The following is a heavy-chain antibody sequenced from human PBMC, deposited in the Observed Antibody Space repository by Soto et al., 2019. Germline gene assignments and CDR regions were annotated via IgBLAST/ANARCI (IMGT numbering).Heavy chain of an antibody. D-gene: IGHD5-12*01. J-gene: IGHJ4*02. Sequence: EVQLEESGGGLVQPGGSLRLSCSASGLALSRSWVHWVRQAPGKGLVWISRINADGSRTSNADSVSGRFSISRDNARNMVYLQMNSLRAEDMAVYYCARGYIGNGTFDYWGQGTLVTVSS. V-gene: IGHV3-74*01. CDR2: INADGSRT. CDR1: GLALSRSW. CDR3: ARGYIGNGTFDY.